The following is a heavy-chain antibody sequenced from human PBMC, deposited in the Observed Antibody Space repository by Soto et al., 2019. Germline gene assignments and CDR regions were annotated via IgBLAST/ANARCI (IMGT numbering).Heavy chain of an antibody. CDR2: ISISGTYL. D-gene: IGHD3-10*01. CDR3: AREGNYHEF. Sequence: AGSLRLSCASSGFTFRIYAMNWVRQAPGKGLEWVSSISISGTYLHYADSVEGRFTISRDDAKNSVYLQMNSLRPDDTAVYYCAREGNYHEFWGQGTLVTVS. J-gene: IGHJ4*02. V-gene: IGHV3-21*01. CDR1: GFTFRIYA.